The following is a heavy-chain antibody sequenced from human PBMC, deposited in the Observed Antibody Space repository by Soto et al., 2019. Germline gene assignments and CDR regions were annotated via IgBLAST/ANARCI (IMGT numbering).Heavy chain of an antibody. J-gene: IGHJ6*02. CDR3: ASSLTTSVDYYGMDV. Sequence: GESLKISCKGSGYSFTSYWIGWVSQMPGKGLEWMGIIYPGDSDTRYSPSFQGQVTISADKSISTAYLQWSSLKASDTAMYYCASSLTTSVDYYGMDVWGQGTTVTVSS. D-gene: IGHD4-4*01. V-gene: IGHV5-51*01. CDR1: GYSFTSYW. CDR2: IYPGDSDT.